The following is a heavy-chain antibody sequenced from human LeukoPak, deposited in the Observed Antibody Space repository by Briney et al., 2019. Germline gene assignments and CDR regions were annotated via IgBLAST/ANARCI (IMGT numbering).Heavy chain of an antibody. Sequence: ASVKVSCKASGYTFTDYYMHWVRQAPGQGLEWMGWMNPNSGGANFAQKFQGRVTMTRDTSVSTAYMELSRLKSDDTAMYYCARDQARIVVVPAATDYWGQGTLVTVSS. CDR2: MNPNSGGA. CDR3: ARDQARIVVVPAATDY. J-gene: IGHJ4*02. V-gene: IGHV1-2*02. D-gene: IGHD2-2*01. CDR1: GYTFTDYY.